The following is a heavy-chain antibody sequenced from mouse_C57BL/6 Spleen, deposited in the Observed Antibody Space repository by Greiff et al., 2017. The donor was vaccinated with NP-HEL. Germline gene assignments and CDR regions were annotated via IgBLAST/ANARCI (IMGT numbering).Heavy chain of an antibody. J-gene: IGHJ2*01. Sequence: QVQLQQPGAELVRPGSSVKLSCKASGYTFTSYWMDWVKQRPGQGLEWIGNIYPSDSETHYNQKFKDKATLTVDKSSSTAYMQLSSLTSEDSAVYYRARVKGYYGNYDYWGQGTTLTVSS. V-gene: IGHV1-61*01. CDR2: IYPSDSET. D-gene: IGHD2-1*01. CDR1: GYTFTSYW. CDR3: ARVKGYYGNYDY.